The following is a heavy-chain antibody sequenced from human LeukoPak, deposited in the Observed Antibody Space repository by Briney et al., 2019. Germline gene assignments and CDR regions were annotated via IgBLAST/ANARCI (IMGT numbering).Heavy chain of an antibody. D-gene: IGHD3-10*01. Sequence: KPSETLSLTCTVSGGSISSYYWSWIRQPPGKGLEWIGYIYYSGSTNYNPSLKSRVTISVDTSKNQFSLKLSSVTAADTAVYYCARGKADYYGSGTYPIWGQGTLVTVSS. V-gene: IGHV4-59*01. CDR3: ARGKADYYGSGTYPI. CDR2: IYYSGST. J-gene: IGHJ4*02. CDR1: GGSISSYY.